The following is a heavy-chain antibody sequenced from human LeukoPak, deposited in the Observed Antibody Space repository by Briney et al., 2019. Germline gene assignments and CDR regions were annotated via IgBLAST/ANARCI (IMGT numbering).Heavy chain of an antibody. D-gene: IGHD2-8*02. CDR1: GFTFSDYY. J-gene: IGHJ6*02. V-gene: IGHV3-11*01. CDR3: AKASDTGRGPKSYYYYGMDV. CDR2: ISSSGSTI. Sequence: SGGSLRLSCAASGFTFSDYYMSWIRQAPGKGLEWVSYISSSGSTIYYADSVKGRFTISRDNAKNSLYLQMNSLRAEDTAVYYCAKASDTGRGPKSYYYYGMDVWGQGTTVTVSS.